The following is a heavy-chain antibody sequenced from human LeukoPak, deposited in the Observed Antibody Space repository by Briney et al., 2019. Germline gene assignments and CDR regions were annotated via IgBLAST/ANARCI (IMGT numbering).Heavy chain of an antibody. J-gene: IGHJ4*02. D-gene: IGHD1-26*01. CDR2: IYYSGST. V-gene: IGHV4-59*01. CDR1: GGSISSYY. Sequence: SETLSLTCTVSGGSISSYYWSWIRQPPGKGLEWIGYIYYSGSTNYNPSLKSRVTISVDTSKNQFSLKLSSVIAADTAVYYCARGGGSYDPVDYWGQGTLVTVSS. CDR3: ARGGGSYDPVDY.